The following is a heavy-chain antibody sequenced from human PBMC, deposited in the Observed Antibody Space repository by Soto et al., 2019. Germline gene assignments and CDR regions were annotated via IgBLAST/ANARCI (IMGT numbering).Heavy chain of an antibody. J-gene: IGHJ3*02. D-gene: IGHD2-21*02. Sequence: GGSLRLACAASGFTFSSYGMHWVRQAPGKGLEWVAVIWYDGSNKYYADSVKGRFTISRDNSKNTLYLQMNSLRAEDTAVYYCARDQGVVTATPDDAFDIWGQGTMVTVSS. V-gene: IGHV3-33*01. CDR2: IWYDGSNK. CDR3: ARDQGVVTATPDDAFDI. CDR1: GFTFSSYG.